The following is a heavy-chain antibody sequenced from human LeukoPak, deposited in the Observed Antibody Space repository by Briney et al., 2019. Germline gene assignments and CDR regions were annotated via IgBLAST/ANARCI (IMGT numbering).Heavy chain of an antibody. Sequence: PGGSLRLSCEASGFTFSSNTMSWVRQAPGKGLEWVAVVSGSTGDTYYADSVKGRLSISRDNSKNMLYLQMNSLRADDTAVYYCAKERTGGWPFDYWGQGTLVTVSS. V-gene: IGHV3-23*01. CDR2: VSGSTGDT. D-gene: IGHD6-19*01. J-gene: IGHJ4*02. CDR3: AKERTGGWPFDY. CDR1: GFTFSSNT.